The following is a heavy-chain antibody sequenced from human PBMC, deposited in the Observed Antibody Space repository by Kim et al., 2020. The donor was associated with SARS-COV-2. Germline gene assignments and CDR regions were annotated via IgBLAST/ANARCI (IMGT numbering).Heavy chain of an antibody. J-gene: IGHJ4*02. CDR2: NT. Sequence: NTNYAQKLQGRVTMTTDTSTSTAYMELRSLRSDDTAVYYCARDLSGWYYYWGQGTLVTVSS. D-gene: IGHD6-19*01. CDR3: ARDLSGWYYY. V-gene: IGHV1-18*01.